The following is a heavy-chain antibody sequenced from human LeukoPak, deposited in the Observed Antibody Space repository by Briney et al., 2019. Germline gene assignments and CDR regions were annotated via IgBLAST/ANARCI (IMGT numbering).Heavy chain of an antibody. CDR3: ARGRTELYYFDY. CDR2: ISAYNGNT. D-gene: IGHD2-15*01. Sequence: ASVTLSFTASGYTFTIYGISWVRQAPGQGLEWMGWISAYNGNTNYAQKLQGRVTMTTDTSTSTAYMELRSLRSDDTAVYYCARGRTELYYFDYWGQGTLVTVSS. CDR1: GYTFTIYG. V-gene: IGHV1-18*01. J-gene: IGHJ4*02.